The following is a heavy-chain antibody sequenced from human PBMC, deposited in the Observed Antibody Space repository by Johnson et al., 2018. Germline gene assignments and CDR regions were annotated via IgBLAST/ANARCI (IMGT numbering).Heavy chain of an antibody. D-gene: IGHD2-15*01. CDR2: IYYSGST. CDR3: ARMSLIKVAAAIDYYYYYYMDV. Sequence: QVQLQESGPGLVKPSETLSLTCTVSGGSISSYYWSWIRQPPGKGLEWIGYIYYSGSTNYNPSLQSRVTISVDTSKNQFSLKLSSVTAADTAVYYCARMSLIKVAAAIDYYYYYYMDVWGEGTTVTVSS. V-gene: IGHV4-59*01. J-gene: IGHJ6*03. CDR1: GGSISSYY.